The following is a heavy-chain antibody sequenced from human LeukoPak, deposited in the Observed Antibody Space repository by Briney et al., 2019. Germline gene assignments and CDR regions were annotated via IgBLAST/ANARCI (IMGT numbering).Heavy chain of an antibody. CDR3: AKDHLMVRGVITTDTNHFDY. Sequence: GGSLRLSCAASGFTFSSYAMSWVRQAPGKGLEWVSAISGSGGSTYYADSVKGRFTISRDNSKNTLYLQMNSLRAEDTAVYYCAKDHLMVRGVITTDTNHFDYWGQGTLVTVSS. J-gene: IGHJ4*02. D-gene: IGHD3-10*01. CDR2: ISGSGGST. CDR1: GFTFSSYA. V-gene: IGHV3-23*01.